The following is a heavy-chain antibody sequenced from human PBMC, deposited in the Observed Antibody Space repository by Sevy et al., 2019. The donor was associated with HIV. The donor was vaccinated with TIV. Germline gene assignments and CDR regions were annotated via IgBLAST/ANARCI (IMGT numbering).Heavy chain of an antibody. CDR1: GFTFSDYY. J-gene: IGHJ5*02. CDR3: AKDHDNNWFDP. V-gene: IGHV3-23*01. CDR2: ITISGGNT. D-gene: IGHD3-22*01. Sequence: GGSLRLSCAASGFTFSDYYMSWIRQAPGKGLEWVSTITISGGNTYYADSVKGRFTISRDNSKNTLYLQMNSLRAEDTAIYFCAKDHDNNWFDPWGQGTLVTVSS.